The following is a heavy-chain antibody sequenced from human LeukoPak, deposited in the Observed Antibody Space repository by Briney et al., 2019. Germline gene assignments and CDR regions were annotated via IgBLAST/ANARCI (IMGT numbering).Heavy chain of an antibody. V-gene: IGHV4-34*01. CDR2: INHSGST. CDR1: GGSFSGYY. Sequence: SETLSLTCAVYGGSFSGYYWSWIRQPPGKGLEWIGEINHSGSTYYNPSLKSRVTISVDRSKNQFSLKLSSVTAADTAVYYCARARTVTTVFDYWGQGTLVTVSS. CDR3: ARARTVTTVFDY. J-gene: IGHJ4*02. D-gene: IGHD4-17*01.